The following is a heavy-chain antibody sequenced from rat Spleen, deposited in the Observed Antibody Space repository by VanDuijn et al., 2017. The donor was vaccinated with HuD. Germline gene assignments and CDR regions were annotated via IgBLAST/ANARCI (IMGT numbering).Heavy chain of an antibody. V-gene: IGHV5-19*01. J-gene: IGHJ2*01. CDR2: ITNTGGST. Sequence: EVQLVESGGGLVQPGRSLKLSCAASGFTFSNYGMHWIRQAPGKGLEWVASITNTGGSTYYPESVKGRFTISKNNAKRTLYLQMDSLRSEDTATYYCARVWLAYFDYWGQGVMVTVSS. CDR1: GFTFSNYG. CDR3: ARVWLAYFDY.